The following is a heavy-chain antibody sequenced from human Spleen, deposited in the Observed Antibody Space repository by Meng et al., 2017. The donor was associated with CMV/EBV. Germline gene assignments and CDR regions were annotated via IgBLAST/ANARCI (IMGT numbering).Heavy chain of an antibody. CDR3: ARRLLWFENDY. CDR1: GGSFSGYY. V-gene: IGHV4-34*01. Sequence: SETLSLTCAVYGGSFSGYYWSWIRQPPGKGLEWIGEINHSGSTNYNPSLKSRVTISVDTSKNQFSLKLSSVTAADTAAYYCARRLLWFENDYWGQGTLVTVSS. J-gene: IGHJ4*02. D-gene: IGHD3-10*01. CDR2: INHSGST.